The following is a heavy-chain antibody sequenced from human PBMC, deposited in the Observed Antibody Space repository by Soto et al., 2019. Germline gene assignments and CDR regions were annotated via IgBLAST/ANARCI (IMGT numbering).Heavy chain of an antibody. V-gene: IGHV3-7*03. CDR3: AREAQLTCYAFDI. D-gene: IGHD7-27*01. CDR1: GFTFSSYW. Sequence: GGSLRLSCAASGFTFSSYWMSWVRQAPGKGLEWVANKKQDGSEKYYVDSVKGRFTISRDNAKNSLYLQMNSLRAEDTAVYYCAREAQLTCYAFDIWGQGTMVTVSS. CDR2: KKQDGSEK. J-gene: IGHJ3*02.